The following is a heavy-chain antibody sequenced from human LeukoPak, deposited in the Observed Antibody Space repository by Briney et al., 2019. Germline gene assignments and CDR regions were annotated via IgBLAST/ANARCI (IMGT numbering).Heavy chain of an antibody. CDR2: INVYSGNT. CDR1: GYTFTSYG. V-gene: IGHV1-18*01. J-gene: IGHJ4*02. D-gene: IGHD3-10*01. CDR3: ARDYYGSGSILFDY. Sequence: ASVKVSCKASGYTFTSYGISWVRQAPGQGLEWMGWINVYSGNTNYAQKLQDRVAMTTDTSTSTAYMELRSLRSDDTAVYYCARDYYGSGSILFDYWGQGTLVTVSS.